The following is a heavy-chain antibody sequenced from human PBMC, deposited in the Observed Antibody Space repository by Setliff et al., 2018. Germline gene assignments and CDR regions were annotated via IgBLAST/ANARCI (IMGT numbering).Heavy chain of an antibody. D-gene: IGHD7-27*01. J-gene: IGHJ4*02. CDR2: IRNDGATT. CDR3: VRDLHWGFDY. V-gene: IGHV3-48*01. Sequence: GGSLRLSCGTSGFTFRRHGMHWVRQAPGKGLEWVAFISNIRNDGATTSYADSVKGRFTISRDNVKNSLFLQMNSLRAEDTAVYYCVRDLHWGFDYWGLGTLVTVSS. CDR1: GFTFRRHG.